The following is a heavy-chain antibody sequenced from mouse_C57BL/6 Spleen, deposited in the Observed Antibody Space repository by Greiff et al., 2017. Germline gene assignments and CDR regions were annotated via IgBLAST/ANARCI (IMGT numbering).Heavy chain of an antibody. CDR3: ARYRKAQAPFDY. Sequence: EVMLVESGGGLVKPGGSLKLSCAASGFTFSSYAMSWVRQTPEKRLEWVATISDGGSYTYYPDNVKGRFTISRDNAKNNLYLQMSHLKSEDTAMYYCARYRKAQAPFDYWGQGTTLTVSS. J-gene: IGHJ2*01. D-gene: IGHD3-2*02. CDR1: GFTFSSYA. CDR2: ISDGGSYT. V-gene: IGHV5-4*03.